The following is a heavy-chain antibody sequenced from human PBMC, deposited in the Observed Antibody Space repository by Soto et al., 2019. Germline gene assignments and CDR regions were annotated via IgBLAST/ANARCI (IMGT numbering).Heavy chain of an antibody. CDR2: ISYDGSNK. CDR1: GFTFSSYA. V-gene: IGHV3-30-3*01. CDR3: ASEDVERATIAYAYCDY. D-gene: IGHD4-17*01. Sequence: QVQLVESGGGVVQPGRSLRLSCAASGFTFSSYAMHWVRQAPGKGLEWVAVISYDGSNKYYADPVKGRFTISRDNSKPTLYLQMNCLRADDTAVYYCASEDVERATIAYAYCDYWGQGTLVTVSS. J-gene: IGHJ4*02.